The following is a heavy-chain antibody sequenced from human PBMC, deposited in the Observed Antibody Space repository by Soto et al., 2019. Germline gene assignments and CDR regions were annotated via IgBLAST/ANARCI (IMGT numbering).Heavy chain of an antibody. V-gene: IGHV3-23*01. CDR3: AKTVGATKLEDY. D-gene: IGHD1-26*01. CDR1: GFNFTNHV. CDR2: ISHSYDVG. Sequence: EVQVLESGGALVYPTGSLRLSCSASGFNFTNHVINWVRQAPGKGLEWVSSISHSYDVGFYAASVGGRFIVSRDISTNSVFLQMISLRVEDTAIYYCAKTVGATKLEDYWGQGTLVTVSS. J-gene: IGHJ4*02.